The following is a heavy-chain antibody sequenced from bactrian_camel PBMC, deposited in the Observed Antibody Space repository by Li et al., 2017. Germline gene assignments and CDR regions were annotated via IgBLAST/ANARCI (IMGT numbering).Heavy chain of an antibody. CDR2: INSGGDGT. D-gene: IGHD3*01. V-gene: IGHV3S31*01. Sequence: VQLVESGGDLVQPGGSLRLSFAASGFIFSSYAMSWVRQAPGKGPEWVSSINSGGDGTDYAKSVKGRFTMSRDNAKNSLYLQMNDLNPEDTAMYYCATAFKDPFDNTYCPLDTTSYHYWGQGTQVTVS. CDR1: GFIFSSYA. J-gene: IGHJ4*01. CDR3: ATAFKDPFDNTYCPLDTTSYHY.